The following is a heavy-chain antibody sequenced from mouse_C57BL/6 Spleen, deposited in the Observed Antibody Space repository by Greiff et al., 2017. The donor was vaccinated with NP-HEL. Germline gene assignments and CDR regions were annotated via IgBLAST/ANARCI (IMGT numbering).Heavy chain of an antibody. D-gene: IGHD1-1*01. CDR2: INPSNGGT. Sequence: QVHVKQPGTELVKPGASVKLSCKASGYTFTSYWMHWVKQRPGQGLEWIGNINPSNGGTNYNEKFKSKATLTVDKSSSTAYMQLSSLTSEDSAVYYCARDDVIYYYLYWYFDVWGTGTTVTVSS. CDR3: ARDDVIYYYLYWYFDV. J-gene: IGHJ1*03. CDR1: GYTFTSYW. V-gene: IGHV1-53*01.